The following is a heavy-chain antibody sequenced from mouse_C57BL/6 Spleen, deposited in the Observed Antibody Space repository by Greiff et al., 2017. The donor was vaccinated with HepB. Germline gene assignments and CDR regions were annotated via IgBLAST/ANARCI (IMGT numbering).Heavy chain of an antibody. D-gene: IGHD1-1*01. V-gene: IGHV1-42*01. CDR3: ARNYYGSTAFAY. Sequence: EVQLVESGPELVKPGASVKISCKASGYSFTGYYMNWVKQSPEKSLEWIGEINPSSGGTTYNQKFKAKATLTVDKSSSTAYMQLKSLTSEDSAVYYCARNYYGSTAFAYWGQGTLVTVSA. CDR1: GYSFTGYY. J-gene: IGHJ3*01. CDR2: INPSSGGT.